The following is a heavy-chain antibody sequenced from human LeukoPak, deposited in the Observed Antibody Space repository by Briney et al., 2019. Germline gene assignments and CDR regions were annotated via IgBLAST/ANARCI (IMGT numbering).Heavy chain of an antibody. Sequence: GGSLRLSCAASGFTFSSYSMNWVRQAPGKGLEWVAVISYDGSNKYYADSVKGRFTISRDNSKNTLYLQMNSLRAEDTAVYYCARDRGVNFPGIAAATFDYWGQGTLVTVSS. D-gene: IGHD6-13*01. CDR3: ARDRGVNFPGIAAATFDY. J-gene: IGHJ4*02. V-gene: IGHV3-30*03. CDR1: GFTFSSYS. CDR2: ISYDGSNK.